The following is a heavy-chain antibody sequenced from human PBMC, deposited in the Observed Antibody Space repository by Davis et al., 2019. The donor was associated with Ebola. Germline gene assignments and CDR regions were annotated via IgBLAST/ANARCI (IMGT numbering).Heavy chain of an antibody. V-gene: IGHV4-59*08. CDR3: ARVVAATSGWFDP. CDR1: GGSISSYY. J-gene: IGHJ5*02. CDR2: IYYSGST. Sequence: SETLSLTCTVSGGSISSYYWSWIRQPPGKGLEWIGYIYYSGSTNYNPSLKSRVTISVDTSKNQFSLKLSSVTAADTAVYYCARVVAATSGWFDPWGQGTLVTVSS. D-gene: IGHD2-15*01.